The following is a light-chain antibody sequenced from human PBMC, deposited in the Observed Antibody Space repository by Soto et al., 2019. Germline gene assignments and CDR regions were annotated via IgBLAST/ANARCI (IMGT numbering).Light chain of an antibody. V-gene: IGKV1-5*01. CDR2: DAS. CDR1: QSISSW. J-gene: IGKJ1*01. Sequence: DIPMTQSPSTLSASVGDRVTITCRASQSISSWLAWYQQKPGKAPKLLIYDASSLESGVPSRFSGSGSGTEFTLTISSLQPDDFANYYCQQYNSYPWTFGQGTKVEIK. CDR3: QQYNSYPWT.